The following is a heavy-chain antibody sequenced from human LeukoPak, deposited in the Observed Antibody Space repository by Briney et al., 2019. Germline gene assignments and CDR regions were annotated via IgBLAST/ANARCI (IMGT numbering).Heavy chain of an antibody. CDR2: IYTSGST. J-gene: IGHJ6*03. CDR1: GGSISSYY. D-gene: IGHD1-1*01. V-gene: IGHV4-4*07. CDR3: ARVSWFPGTSYYYMDV. Sequence: SETLSLTCTVSGGSISSYYWSWIRQPAGKGLEWIGRIYTSGSTNYNPSLKSRVTMSVDTSKNQFSLKLSSVTAADTAVYFCARVSWFPGTSYYYMDVWGKGTTVTVSS.